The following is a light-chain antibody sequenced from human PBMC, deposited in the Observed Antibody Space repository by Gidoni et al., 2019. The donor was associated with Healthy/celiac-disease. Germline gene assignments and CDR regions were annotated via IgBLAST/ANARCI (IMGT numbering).Light chain of an antibody. CDR3: QQYNSWPYT. Sequence: EIVMTQSPATLSVSPGERATLSCRASQSVSSDLAWYQQKPGQAPRLLISGASTRATGIPARFSGSGPGTEFTLTISSLQSEDFAVYNCQQYNSWPYTFGQGTKLEIK. J-gene: IGKJ2*01. CDR2: GAS. V-gene: IGKV3-15*01. CDR1: QSVSSD.